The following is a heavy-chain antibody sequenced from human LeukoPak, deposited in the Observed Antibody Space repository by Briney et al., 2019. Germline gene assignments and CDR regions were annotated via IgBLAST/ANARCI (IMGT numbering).Heavy chain of an antibody. V-gene: IGHV1-2*02. CDR1: GYTFTGYY. CDR3: ARVSISSSSPPFDY. D-gene: IGHD6-6*01. Sequence: AASVKVSCKASGYTFTGYYMHWVRQAPGQGLEWMGWINPNSGGTNYAQKFQGRVTMTRDTSISTAYMELSRLRSDDTAVYYCARVSISSSSPPFDYWGQGTLVTVSS. CDR2: INPNSGGT. J-gene: IGHJ4*02.